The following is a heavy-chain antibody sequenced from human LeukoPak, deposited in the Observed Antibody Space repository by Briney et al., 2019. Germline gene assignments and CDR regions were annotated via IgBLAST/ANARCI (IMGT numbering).Heavy chain of an antibody. J-gene: IGHJ4*02. V-gene: IGHV3-9*01. CDR3: AKDNIAYSNFQGWLDY. D-gene: IGHD4-11*01. CDR1: GFTFDDYA. CDR2: ISWNSGSI. Sequence: QPGRSLRLSCAASGFTFDDYAMHWVRHAPGKGLEWVSGISWNSGSIGYADSVKGRFTISRDNAKNSLYLQMNSLRAEDTALYYCAKDNIAYSNFQGWLDYWGQGTLVTVSS.